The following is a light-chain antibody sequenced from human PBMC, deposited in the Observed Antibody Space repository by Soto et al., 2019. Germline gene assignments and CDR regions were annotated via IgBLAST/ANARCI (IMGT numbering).Light chain of an antibody. Sequence: ALTQPASVSGSPGQSITISCTGSSSDVGGYNYVSWYQQHPGKAPKLIIYDVTNRPSGVSNRFSGSKSGNTASLTISGLQAEDEADYYCSSLTSSTTVVFGGGTKLTVL. CDR2: DVT. J-gene: IGLJ2*01. V-gene: IGLV2-14*03. CDR1: SSDVGGYNY. CDR3: SSLTSSTTVV.